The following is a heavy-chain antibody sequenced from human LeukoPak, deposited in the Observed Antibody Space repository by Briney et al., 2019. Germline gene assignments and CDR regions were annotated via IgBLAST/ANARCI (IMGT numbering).Heavy chain of an antibody. CDR3: AKVRRVRYYDSSGYYDAFDI. V-gene: IGHV3-9*01. J-gene: IGHJ3*02. CDR2: ISWNSGSI. D-gene: IGHD3-22*01. CDR1: GFTFDDYA. Sequence: PGGSLRLSCAASGFTFDDYAMHWVRQAPGKGLEWVSGISWNSGSIGYADSVKGRFTISRDNAKNSLYLQMNSLRAEDTALYYCAKVRRVRYYDSSGYYDAFDIWGQGTMVTASS.